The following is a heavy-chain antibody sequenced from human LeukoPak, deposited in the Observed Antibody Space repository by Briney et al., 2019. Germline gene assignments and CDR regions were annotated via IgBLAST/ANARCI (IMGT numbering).Heavy chain of an antibody. Sequence: ASVKVSCKASGDTFTGYYMHWVRQAPGQGLEWMGWINPNSGGTNYAQKFQGRVTMTRDTSISTAYMELSRLRSDDTAVYYCARASSGRTIAVAGIGDYWGQGTLVTVSS. J-gene: IGHJ4*02. D-gene: IGHD6-19*01. CDR1: GDTFTGYY. CDR2: INPNSGGT. CDR3: ARASSGRTIAVAGIGDY. V-gene: IGHV1-2*02.